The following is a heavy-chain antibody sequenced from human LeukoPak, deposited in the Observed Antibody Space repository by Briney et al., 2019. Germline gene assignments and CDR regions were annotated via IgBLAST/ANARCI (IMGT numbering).Heavy chain of an antibody. Sequence: GGSLRLSCAASGFTLSSYWMHWVRQAPGKGLVWVSRINSDGSSTSYADSVKGRFTISRDNAKNTLYLQMNSLRAEDTAVYYCARRRNYDAFDPWGQGTLVTVSS. J-gene: IGHJ5*02. CDR2: INSDGSST. V-gene: IGHV3-74*01. D-gene: IGHD3-22*01. CDR1: GFTLSSYW. CDR3: ARRRNYDAFDP.